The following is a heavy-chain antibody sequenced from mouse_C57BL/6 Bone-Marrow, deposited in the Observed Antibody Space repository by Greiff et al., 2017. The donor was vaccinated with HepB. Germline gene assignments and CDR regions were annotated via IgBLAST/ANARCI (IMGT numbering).Heavy chain of an antibody. CDR1: GYTFTGYW. Sequence: VKLMESGAELMKPGASVKLSCKATGYTFTGYWIAWVQQRPGHGLEWIGEILPGSGSTNYNEKFKGKATFTADTSSNTAYMQHSSLTTEDSAIYDCARDYGNYGDWYFDVWGTGTTVTVSS. CDR2: ILPGSGST. J-gene: IGHJ1*03. CDR3: ARDYGNYGDWYFDV. D-gene: IGHD2-1*01. V-gene: IGHV1-9*01.